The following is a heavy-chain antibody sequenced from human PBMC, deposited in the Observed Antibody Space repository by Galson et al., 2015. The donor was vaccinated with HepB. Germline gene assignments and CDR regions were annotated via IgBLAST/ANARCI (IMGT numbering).Heavy chain of an antibody. V-gene: IGHV4-59*08. Sequence: ETLSLTCTVSGGSISSYYWSWIRQPPGKGLEWIGYIYYSGSTNYNPSLKSRVTISVDTSKNQFSLKLSSVTAADTAVYYCARHDGYSYGRGLFDYWGQGTLVTVSS. J-gene: IGHJ4*02. D-gene: IGHD5-18*01. CDR3: ARHDGYSYGRGLFDY. CDR1: GGSISSYY. CDR2: IYYSGST.